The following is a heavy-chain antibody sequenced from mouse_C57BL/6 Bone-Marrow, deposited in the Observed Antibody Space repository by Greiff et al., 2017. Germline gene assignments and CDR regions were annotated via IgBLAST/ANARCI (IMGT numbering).Heavy chain of an antibody. V-gene: IGHV1-50*01. CDR3: ARDYDWFAY. D-gene: IGHD2-4*01. J-gene: IGHJ3*01. CDR2: IDPSDSYT. Sequence: QVQLQQPGAELVKPGASVKLSCKASGYTFTSYWMQWVKQRPGQGLEWIGEIDPSDSYTNYNQKFKGKATLTVDTSSSTAYLQLSSLTSEDSAVYYCARDYDWFAYWGQGTLVTVSA. CDR1: GYTFTSYW.